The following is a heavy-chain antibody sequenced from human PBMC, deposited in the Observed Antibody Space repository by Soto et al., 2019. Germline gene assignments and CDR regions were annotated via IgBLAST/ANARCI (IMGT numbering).Heavy chain of an antibody. Sequence: QVQLVESGGGVVQPGRSLRLSCAASGFTFSSYAMHWVRQAPGKGLEWVAVISYDGSNKYYADSVKGRFTISRDNSKNTLYLQMNSLRAEDTAVYYWARGHAVAEYFQHWGQGTLVTVSS. D-gene: IGHD6-19*01. CDR2: ISYDGSNK. CDR3: ARGHAVAEYFQH. J-gene: IGHJ1*01. CDR1: GFTFSSYA. V-gene: IGHV3-30-3*01.